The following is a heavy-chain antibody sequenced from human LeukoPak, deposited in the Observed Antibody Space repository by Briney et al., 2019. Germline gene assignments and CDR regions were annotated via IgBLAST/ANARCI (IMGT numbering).Heavy chain of an antibody. J-gene: IGHJ4*02. CDR1: GFIFSSHC. Sequence: PGGSLRLSCAASGFIFSSHCMHWVRQAPGKGLIWISRINTDRSSTTYADSVKGRFTVSRDNAKNTLYLQMNSLRAEDTAVYFCARSGGSNQPYDYWGQGILVTVSS. V-gene: IGHV3-74*01. D-gene: IGHD1-26*01. CDR3: ARSGGSNQPYDY. CDR2: INTDRSST.